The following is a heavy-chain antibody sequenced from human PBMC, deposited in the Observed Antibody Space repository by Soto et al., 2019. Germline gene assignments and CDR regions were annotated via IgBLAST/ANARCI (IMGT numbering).Heavy chain of an antibody. Sequence: SETLSLTCAVSGGSISSGDYSWSWIRQPPGKGLEWIGYIYHSGSTYYNPSLKSRVTISVDRSKNQFSLKLSSVTAADTAVYYCARDYSGWLFDPWGQGTLVTVSS. CDR3: ARDYSGWLFDP. J-gene: IGHJ5*02. CDR1: GGSISSGDYS. V-gene: IGHV4-30-2*01. D-gene: IGHD6-19*01. CDR2: IYHSGST.